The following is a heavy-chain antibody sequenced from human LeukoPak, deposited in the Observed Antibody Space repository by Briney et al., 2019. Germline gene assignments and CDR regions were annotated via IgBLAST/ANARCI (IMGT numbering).Heavy chain of an antibody. Sequence: PSEILSLTCTVSGGSISSFYWTWIRQSPGKGLEWIGYIYSSGSTKYNPSLKSRVTISLDTSRNQFSLKLSPVIAADTAVYYCAREPPGYWGQGILVTVSS. CDR3: AREPPGY. V-gene: IGHV4-59*01. J-gene: IGHJ4*02. CDR2: IYSSGST. CDR1: GGSISSFY.